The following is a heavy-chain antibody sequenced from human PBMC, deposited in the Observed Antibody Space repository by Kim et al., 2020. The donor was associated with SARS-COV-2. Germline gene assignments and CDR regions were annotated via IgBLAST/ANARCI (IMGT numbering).Heavy chain of an antibody. D-gene: IGHD3-10*01. Sequence: YNADSVQRRFTISRDNAKNSLYLQMNSLRAEDTAVYYCARVSNSGSSDYWGQGAPVTVSS. J-gene: IGHJ4*02. V-gene: IGHV3-21*01. CDR3: ARVSNSGSSDY.